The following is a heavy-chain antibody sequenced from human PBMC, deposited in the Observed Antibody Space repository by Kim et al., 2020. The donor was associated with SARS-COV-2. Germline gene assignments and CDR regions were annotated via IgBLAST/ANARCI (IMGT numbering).Heavy chain of an antibody. Sequence: SETLSLTCAVYGGSFSGFYWSWSRQPPGRGLAWIGEITHIGRTNYNPSLKSRVTISVDKSRRKFSLKLTSVTAADTAVYYCARRWSNNSGSGSHYCDLWGQGTLVTVSS. D-gene: IGHD3-10*01. CDR2: ITHIGRT. J-gene: IGHJ4*02. CDR1: GGSFSGFY. CDR3: ARRWSNNSGSGSHYCDL. V-gene: IGHV4-34*01.